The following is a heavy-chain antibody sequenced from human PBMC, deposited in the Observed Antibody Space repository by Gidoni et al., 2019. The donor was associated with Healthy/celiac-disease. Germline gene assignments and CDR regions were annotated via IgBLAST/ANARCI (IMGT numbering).Heavy chain of an antibody. CDR1: GFTFSSYA. D-gene: IGHD6-13*01. J-gene: IGHJ4*02. CDR3: AWDSSSFGFYY. CDR2: ISGSGGST. V-gene: IGHV3-23*01. Sequence: EVQLLESGGGLIQPGGSLRLSCAASGFTFSSYAMSWVRQAPGKGLEWVSAISGSGGSTYYADSVKGRFTISRDNSKNTLYLQMNSLRAEDTAVYYCAWDSSSFGFYYWGQGTLVTVSS.